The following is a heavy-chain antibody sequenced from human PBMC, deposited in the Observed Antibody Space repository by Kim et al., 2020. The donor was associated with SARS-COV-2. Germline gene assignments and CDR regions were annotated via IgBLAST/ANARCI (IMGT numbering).Heavy chain of an antibody. CDR2: DGGNE. V-gene: IGHV3-30*01. J-gene: IGHJ5*02. Sequence: DGGNESHAGAGKGRLTISRDKSKSTQYLQMNSLGAEDTAVYYCAREGWFDPWGQGTLVTVSA. CDR3: AREGWFDP.